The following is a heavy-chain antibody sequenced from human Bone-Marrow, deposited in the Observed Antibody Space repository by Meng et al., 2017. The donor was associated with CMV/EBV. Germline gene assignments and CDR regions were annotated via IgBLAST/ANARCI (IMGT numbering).Heavy chain of an antibody. D-gene: IGHD3-22*01. CDR1: GYTFTGYY. J-gene: IGHJ4*02. Sequence: ASVKVSCKASGYTFTGYYMHWVRQAPGQGLEWMGWINPNSGGTNYAQKFQGRVTMTRDTSNSTAYMELSRLRSDDTAVYYCARVGDYYDSSGYWDWGQGTLVTVSS. CDR3: ARVGDYYDSSGYWD. V-gene: IGHV1-2*02. CDR2: INPNSGGT.